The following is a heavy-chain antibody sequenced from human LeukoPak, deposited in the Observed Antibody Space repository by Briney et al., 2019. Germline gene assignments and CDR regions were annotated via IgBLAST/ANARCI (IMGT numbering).Heavy chain of an antibody. V-gene: IGHV1-46*01. CDR2: INPSSGSP. D-gene: IGHD2-21*02. J-gene: IGHJ6*02. CDR1: GYTFISYY. CDR3: ARARGVTVLYYYYGMDV. Sequence: ASVKVSCKASGYTFISYYIHWVRQAPGQGLEWMGVINPSSGSPSYAQNFQGRVTMTRDTSTSTVYMELSSLRPEDTAVYYCARARGVTVLYYYYGMDVWGQGTTVTVSS.